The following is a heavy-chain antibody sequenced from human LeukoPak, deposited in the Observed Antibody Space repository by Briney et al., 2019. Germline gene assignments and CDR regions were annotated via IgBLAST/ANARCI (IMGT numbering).Heavy chain of an antibody. V-gene: IGHV3-7*01. D-gene: IGHD1-1*01. J-gene: IGHJ4*02. CDR3: ARGGTTFEH. Sequence: PGGSLRLSCAASGFTFSSYAMSWVRQAPGKGLEWVANIKYDGSEKYYVDSVKGRFTISRDNAKNSLYLQMNSLRAEDTAVYYCARGGTTFEHWGQGTLVTVSS. CDR2: IKYDGSEK. CDR1: GFTFSSYA.